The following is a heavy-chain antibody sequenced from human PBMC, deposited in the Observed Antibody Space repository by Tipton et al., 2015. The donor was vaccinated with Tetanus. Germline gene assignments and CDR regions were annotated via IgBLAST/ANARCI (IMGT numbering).Heavy chain of an antibody. CDR1: GGSMISYY. CDR3: ARHKDYYFYVMDV. V-gene: IGHV4-4*07. Sequence: TLSLTCTVSGGSMISYYWSWIRQPAGKGLEWIGRIYTSGTTNYNPSLKSRVTISVDTSKNQFSLNLNSVTAADTAVYYCARHKDYYFYVMDVWAKGPRSPSP. J-gene: IGHJ6*02. CDR2: IYTSGTT.